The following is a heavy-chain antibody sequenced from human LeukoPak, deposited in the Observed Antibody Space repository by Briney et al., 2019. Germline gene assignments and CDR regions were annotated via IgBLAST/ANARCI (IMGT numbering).Heavy chain of an antibody. J-gene: IGHJ4*02. V-gene: IGHV3-33*01. D-gene: IGHD4-17*01. CDR1: GFTFSSYG. CDR2: IWYDGNNK. CDR3: ARDNMPYGDYVVSY. Sequence: GGSLRLSCAASGFTFSSYGMHWVRRAPGKGLEWVAVIWYDGNNKYYADSVKGRFTTSRDNSKNTLYLQMNSLRAEDTAVYYCARDNMPYGDYVVSYWGQGTLVTVSS.